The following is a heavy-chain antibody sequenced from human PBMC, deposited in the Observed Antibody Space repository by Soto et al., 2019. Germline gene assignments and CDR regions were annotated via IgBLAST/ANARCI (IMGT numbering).Heavy chain of an antibody. CDR1: GGSISSYY. J-gene: IGHJ5*02. D-gene: IGHD6-19*01. Sequence: PSETLSLTCTVSGGSISSYYWSWIRQPAGKGLEWIGRIYTSGSTNYNPSLKSRVTMSVDTSKNQFSLKLSSVTAADTAVYYCARDLPDPAYSSGWYNWFDPWGQGTLVTVS. CDR3: ARDLPDPAYSSGWYNWFDP. CDR2: IYTSGST. V-gene: IGHV4-4*07.